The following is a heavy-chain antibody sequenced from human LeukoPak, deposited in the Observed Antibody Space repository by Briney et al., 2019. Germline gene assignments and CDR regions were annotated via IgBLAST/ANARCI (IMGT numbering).Heavy chain of an antibody. CDR2: ISSSGSTI. CDR3: ARDLKTFDY. V-gene: IGHV3-48*03. CDR1: GFTFSSYE. J-gene: IGHJ4*02. Sequence: GGSLRLSCAASGFTFSSYEMNWVRQAPGKGLEWVSYISSSGSTIYYADSVKGRFTISRDNAKNSLYLQMNSLRAEDTAVYCCARDLKTFDYWGQGTLVTVSS.